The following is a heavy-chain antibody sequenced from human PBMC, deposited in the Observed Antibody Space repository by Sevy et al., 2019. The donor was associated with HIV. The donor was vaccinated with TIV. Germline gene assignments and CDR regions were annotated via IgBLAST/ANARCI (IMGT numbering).Heavy chain of an antibody. CDR3: ARGGCTNPSDY. D-gene: IGHD2-8*01. J-gene: IGHJ4*02. CDR2: FAFGCGGM. CDR1: GFTFSKYS. V-gene: IGHV3-23*01. Sequence: GGSLRLSCEASGFTFSKYSMSWVRQPPGKGLEWVSTFAFGCGGMNYADSVKGRFTISRDNSKSSVYLQMNNLRTEDKEVYYCARGGCTNPSDYWGQGSLVTVS.